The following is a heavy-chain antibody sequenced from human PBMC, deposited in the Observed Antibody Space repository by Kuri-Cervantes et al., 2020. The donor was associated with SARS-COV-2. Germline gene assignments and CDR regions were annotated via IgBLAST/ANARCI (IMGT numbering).Heavy chain of an antibody. D-gene: IGHD1-26*01. J-gene: IGHJ4*02. V-gene: IGHV3-11*04. CDR1: GFIFSDYY. Sequence: GGSLRLSCTASGFIFSDYYMTWIRQAPGKGLEWVSNIGPSGTTKYYADSVKGRFTISRDNSKNTLYLQMNSLRAEDTAVYYCARSRGGSYHGGFDYWGQGTLVTVSS. CDR2: IGPSGTTK. CDR3: ARSRGGSYHGGFDY.